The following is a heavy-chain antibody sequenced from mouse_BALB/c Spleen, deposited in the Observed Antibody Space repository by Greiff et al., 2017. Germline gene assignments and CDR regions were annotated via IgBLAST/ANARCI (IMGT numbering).Heavy chain of an antibody. V-gene: IGHV14-3*02. CDR1: GFNIKDTY. Sequence: PGAELVKPGASVKLPCTAPGFNIKDTYMLWVKQRPEQGLEGIGRIDPANGNTKYDPKFQGKATITADTSSNTGYLQLSRLTSEDTDVYNCARNYGYDGAWFAYWGQGTIVTVSA. CDR2: IDPANGNT. CDR3: ARNYGYDGAWFAY. D-gene: IGHD2-2*01. J-gene: IGHJ3*01.